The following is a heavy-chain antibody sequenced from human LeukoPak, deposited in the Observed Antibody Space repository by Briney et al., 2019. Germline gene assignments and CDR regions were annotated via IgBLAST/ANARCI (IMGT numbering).Heavy chain of an antibody. CDR2: TSYSGST. CDR3: ALIYDSRGFQDN. CDR1: GRSISTYH. D-gene: IGHD3-22*01. Sequence: SETLTLTCTVSGRSISTYHWIWIRQPPGKGLEWIAITSYSGSTWYNPSLRRRVTISGDRSRNQFSLKVDSVTAADTAVYYCALIYDSRGFQDNWGQGTLVTVSS. J-gene: IGHJ4*02. V-gene: IGHV4-59*04.